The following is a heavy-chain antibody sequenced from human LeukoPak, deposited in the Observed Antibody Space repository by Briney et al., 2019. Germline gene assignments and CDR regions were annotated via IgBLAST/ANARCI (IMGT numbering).Heavy chain of an antibody. V-gene: IGHV4-59*01. CDR3: ARDMGTYSSSWYRPDYFDY. CDR1: GGSISSYY. D-gene: IGHD6-13*01. J-gene: IGHJ4*02. Sequence: SETLSLTCTVSGGSISSYYWSWIRQPPGKGLEWIGYIYYSGSTNYNPSLKSRVTISVDTSKNQFSLKLSSVTAADTAVYYCARDMGTYSSSWYRPDYFDYWGQGTLVTVSS. CDR2: IYYSGST.